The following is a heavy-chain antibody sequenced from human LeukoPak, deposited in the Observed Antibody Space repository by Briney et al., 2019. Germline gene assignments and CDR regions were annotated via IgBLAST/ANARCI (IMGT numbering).Heavy chain of an antibody. V-gene: IGHV3-15*01. CDR3: TTAVLRYFDWLGPFDY. CDR2: IKSKTDGGTT. J-gene: IGHJ4*02. D-gene: IGHD3-9*01. CDR1: GFTFSNAW. Sequence: SGGSLRLSCAASGFTFSNAWMSWVRQAPGKGLEWVGRIKSKTDGGTTDYAAPVKGRFTISRDDSKNTLYLQMNSLKTEDTAVYYCTTAVLRYFDWLGPFDYWGQGTLVTVSS.